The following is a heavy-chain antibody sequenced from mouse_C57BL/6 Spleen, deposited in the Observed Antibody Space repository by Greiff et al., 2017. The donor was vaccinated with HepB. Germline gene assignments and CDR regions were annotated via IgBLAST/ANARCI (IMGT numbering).Heavy chain of an antibody. J-gene: IGHJ1*03. V-gene: IGHV3-6*01. CDR2: ISYDGSN. CDR3: AEHPSYYYGSSFWYFDV. D-gene: IGHD1-1*01. Sequence: EVKLLESGPGLVKPSQSLSLTCSVTGYSITSGYYWNWIRQFPGNKLEWMGYISYDGSNNYNPSLKNRISITRDTSKNQFFLKLNSVTTEDTATYYCAEHPSYYYGSSFWYFDVWGTGTTVTVSS. CDR1: GYSITSGYY.